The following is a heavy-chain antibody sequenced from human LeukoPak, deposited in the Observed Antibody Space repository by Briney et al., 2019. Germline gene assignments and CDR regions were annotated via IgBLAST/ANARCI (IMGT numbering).Heavy chain of an antibody. CDR3: ARGGRYYNSSGPPPLDY. J-gene: IGHJ4*02. CDR1: GGSFSGYY. V-gene: IGHV4-34*01. CDR2: INHSGST. Sequence: SETLSLTCAVYGGSFSGYYWSWIRQPPGKGLEWIGEINHSGSTNYNPSLKSRVTISVDTSKNQLSLKLSSVTAADTAVYYCARGGRYYNSSGPPPLDYWGQGTLVTVSS. D-gene: IGHD3-22*01.